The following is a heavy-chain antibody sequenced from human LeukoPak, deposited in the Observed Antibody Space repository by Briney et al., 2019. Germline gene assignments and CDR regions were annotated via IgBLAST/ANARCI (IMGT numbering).Heavy chain of an antibody. CDR3: TTDGLMVRGVMHND. V-gene: IGHV3-15*01. Sequence: GGSLRLSCAASGFTFSNAWMSWVRQAPGKGLEWVGRIKSKTDGGTTDYAAPVKGRFTISRDDSEKSLFLQMNSLKTEDTAVYYCTTDGLMVRGVMHNDWGQGTLVTVSS. CDR2: IKSKTDGGTT. CDR1: GFTFSNAW. J-gene: IGHJ4*02. D-gene: IGHD3-10*01.